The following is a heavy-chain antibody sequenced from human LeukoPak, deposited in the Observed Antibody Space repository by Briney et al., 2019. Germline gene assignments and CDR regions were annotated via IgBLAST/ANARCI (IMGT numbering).Heavy chain of an antibody. CDR3: ARAAGCSGGSCYYYYGMDV. J-gene: IGHJ6*04. Sequence: GSLRLSCAASGFTVSSNYMSWVRQAPGKGLEWVSVTYSGGSTYYADSVKGRFTISRDNSKNTLYLQMNSLRAEDTAVYYCARAAGCSGGSCYYYYGMDVWGKGTTVTVSS. CDR2: TYSGGST. CDR1: GFTVSSNY. V-gene: IGHV3-53*01. D-gene: IGHD2-15*01.